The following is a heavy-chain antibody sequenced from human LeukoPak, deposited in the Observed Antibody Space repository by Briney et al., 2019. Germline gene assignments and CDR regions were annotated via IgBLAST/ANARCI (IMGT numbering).Heavy chain of an antibody. CDR2: IYPGDSDT. V-gene: IGHV5-51*01. Sequence: GESLKISCKGSGYSFTSYWIGWVRQMPGKGLEWMGIIYPGDSDTRYSPSFQGQVTISADKSISTAYLQWSSLKASDTAMYYCARSGNQLSNYYYYMDVWGKGTTVTVSS. CDR3: ARSGNQLSNYYYYMDV. J-gene: IGHJ6*03. CDR1: GYSFTSYW. D-gene: IGHD1-14*01.